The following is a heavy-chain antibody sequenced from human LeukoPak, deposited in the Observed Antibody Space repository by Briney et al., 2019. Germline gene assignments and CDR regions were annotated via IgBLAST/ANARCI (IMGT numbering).Heavy chain of an antibody. J-gene: IGHJ6*04. CDR2: ISTSGSTI. V-gene: IGHV3-48*03. Sequence: GRSLRLSCAASGFTFSSYEMNWVRQAPGKGLEWVSFISTSGSTIYYADSVKGRFTISRDNAKNSLYLQMNSLRAADTAVYYCAELGITMIGGVWGKGTTVTISS. CDR3: AELGITMIGGV. D-gene: IGHD3-10*02. CDR1: GFTFSSYE.